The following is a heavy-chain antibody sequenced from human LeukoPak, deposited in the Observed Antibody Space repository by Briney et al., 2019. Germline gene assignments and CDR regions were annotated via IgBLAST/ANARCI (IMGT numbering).Heavy chain of an antibody. Sequence: GGSLRLSCAASGFTFSSYWISWVRHAPGQGLEWVANIKQDGSEKYYVDAVKGRFTISRDNAKNSLYLQMNSLRAEDTAVYYCATSGYYYYFDYWGQGTLVTVSS. J-gene: IGHJ4*02. CDR2: IKQDGSEK. V-gene: IGHV3-7*01. D-gene: IGHD3-3*01. CDR1: GFTFSSYW. CDR3: ATSGYYYYFDY.